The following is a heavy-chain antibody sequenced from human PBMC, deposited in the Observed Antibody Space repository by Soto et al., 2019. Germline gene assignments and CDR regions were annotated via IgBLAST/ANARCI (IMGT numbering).Heavy chain of an antibody. J-gene: IGHJ4*02. V-gene: IGHV3-23*01. CDR3: AKERRGIAAAGAED. CDR2: ISDSGGST. Sequence: GGSLRLSCAASGFTFSTYAMSWVRQAPGKGLEWVSGISDSGGSTYYAESVKGRFTISRDNSKNTLYLQMSSLRAEDTALYYCAKERRGIAAAGAEDWGQGTLVTVSS. D-gene: IGHD6-13*01. CDR1: GFTFSTYA.